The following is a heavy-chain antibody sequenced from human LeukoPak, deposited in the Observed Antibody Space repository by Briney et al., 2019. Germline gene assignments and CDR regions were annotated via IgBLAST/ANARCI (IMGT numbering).Heavy chain of an antibody. J-gene: IGHJ4*02. CDR2: MYSGGSI. V-gene: IGHV3-53*01. D-gene: IGHD3-22*01. CDR3: ARPEVRYDSSGYYLSR. CDR1: GFIVSDHY. Sequence: GGSLRLSCAASGFIVSDHYMNWVRQAPGKGLEWVSVMYSGGSIYYADSVKGRFTISRDNSRNTLFLQMDSLRADDTAVYYCARPEVRYDSSGYYLSRWGQGTLVTVSS.